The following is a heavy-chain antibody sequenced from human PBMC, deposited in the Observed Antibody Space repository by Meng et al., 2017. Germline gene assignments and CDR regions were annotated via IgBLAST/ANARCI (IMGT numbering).Heavy chain of an antibody. CDR1: GYTFTRYG. CDR3: ARDLKRDHHLGEGGY. D-gene: IGHD3-16*01. V-gene: IGHV1-18*01. J-gene: IGHJ4*02. Sequence: QFQLGQTGAEVKKPGAAVKVSCKASGYTFTRYGISWVRQAPGQGLEWMGWISAYNGNTNYAQKLQGRVTMTTDTSTSTAYMELRSLRSDDTAVYYCARDLKRDHHLGEGGYWGQGTLVTVSS. CDR2: ISAYNGNT.